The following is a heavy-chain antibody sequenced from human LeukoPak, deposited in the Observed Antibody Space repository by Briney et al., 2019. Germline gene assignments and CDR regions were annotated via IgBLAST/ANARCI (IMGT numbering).Heavy chain of an antibody. D-gene: IGHD2-21*01. CDR3: ARTPPSSIPTYYFDY. Sequence: GGSLRLSCAASGFTFSDYYMSWIRQAPGKGLEWVSSISSSSSYIYYADSVKGRFTISRDNAKNSLYLQMNSLRAEDTAVYYCARTPPSSIPTYYFDYWGQGTLVTVSS. J-gene: IGHJ4*02. CDR1: GFTFSDYY. CDR2: ISSSSSYI. V-gene: IGHV3-11*06.